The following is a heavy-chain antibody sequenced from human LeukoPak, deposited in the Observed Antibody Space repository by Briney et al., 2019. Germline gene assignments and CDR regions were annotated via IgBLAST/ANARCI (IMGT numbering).Heavy chain of an antibody. CDR2: IWYDGSNK. Sequence: GSLLLSCEVSGFTFNNYAMTWVRQAPGKGLEWVAVIWYDGSNKYYADSVKGRFTISRDNAKNSLYLQMNSLRAEDTAVYYCARVSSELADYWGQGTLVTVSS. J-gene: IGHJ4*02. V-gene: IGHV3-33*08. CDR1: GFTFNNYA. CDR3: ARVSSELADY. D-gene: IGHD1-26*01.